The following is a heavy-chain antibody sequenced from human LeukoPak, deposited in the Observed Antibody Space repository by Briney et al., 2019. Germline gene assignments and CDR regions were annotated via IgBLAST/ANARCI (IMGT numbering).Heavy chain of an antibody. V-gene: IGHV4-59*01. J-gene: IGHJ6*03. CDR2: IYYSGST. CDR3: ARAHRTFYDFWSGYYPYYYYYMDV. CDR1: GGSISSYY. Sequence: SETLSLTCTVSGGSISSYYWSWIRQPPGKGLEWIGYIYYSGSTNYNPSLKSRVTISVDTSKNQFSLKLSSVTAADTAVYYCARAHRTFYDFWSGYYPYYYYYMDVWGKGTTVTVSS. D-gene: IGHD3-3*01.